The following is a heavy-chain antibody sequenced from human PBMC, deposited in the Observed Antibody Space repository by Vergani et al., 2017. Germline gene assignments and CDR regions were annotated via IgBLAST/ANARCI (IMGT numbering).Heavy chain of an antibody. D-gene: IGHD6-13*01. J-gene: IGHJ1*01. Sequence: QVQLVESGGGLVQPGGSLRLSCAASGFTFSSYAMHWVRQAPGKGLEWVAVISYDGSNKYYADSVKGRFTISRDNSKNTLYLQMNSLRAEDTAVYYCARARDVEQQLVYNFQHWGQGTLVTVSS. CDR1: GFTFSSYA. CDR2: ISYDGSNK. CDR3: ARARDVEQQLVYNFQH. V-gene: IGHV3-30-3*01.